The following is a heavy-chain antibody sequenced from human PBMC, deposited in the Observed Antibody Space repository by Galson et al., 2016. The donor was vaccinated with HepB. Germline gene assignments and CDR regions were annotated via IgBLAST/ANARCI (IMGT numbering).Heavy chain of an antibody. V-gene: IGHV4-39*01. Sequence: ETLSLTCTVSGGSISSSSYYRGWIRQPPGKGLEWIGSNYYSGSTYYNPSLKSRVTISVDTSKNQFSLKLSSVTAADTAVYYCAGGELSSSNDAFDIWGQGTMVTVSS. CDR3: AGGELSSSNDAFDI. CDR1: GGSISSSSYY. J-gene: IGHJ3*02. D-gene: IGHD3-16*02. CDR2: NYYSGST.